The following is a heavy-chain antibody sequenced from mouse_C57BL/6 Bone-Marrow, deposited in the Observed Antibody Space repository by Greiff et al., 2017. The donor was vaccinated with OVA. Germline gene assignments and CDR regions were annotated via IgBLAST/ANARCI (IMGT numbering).Heavy chain of an antibody. V-gene: IGHV1-15*01. D-gene: IGHD2-4*01. CDR1: GYTFTDYE. CDR2: IDPETGGT. J-gene: IGHJ4*01. Sequence: QVQLQQSGAELVRPGASVTLSCKASGYTFTDYEMHWVKQTPVHGLEWIGAIDPETGGTAYNQKFKGKAILTADKSSSTAYMELRSLTSEGSAVSYCTRYWDYDGGYAMDYWGQGTSVTVSS. CDR3: TRYWDYDGGYAMDY.